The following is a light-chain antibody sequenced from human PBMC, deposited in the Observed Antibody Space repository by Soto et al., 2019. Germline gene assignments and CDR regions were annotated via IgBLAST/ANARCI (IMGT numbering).Light chain of an antibody. CDR3: TKYNSDPFT. Sequence: DIQMTQSPSSLSASGGYRVTITCRASQGISNYLAWYQQTPGKVPKLLIYAASILQSGVPSRFSASGSGTYLTLTISSLQTEDVATYYCTKYNSDPFTFALGTKVEVK. CDR2: AAS. CDR1: QGISNY. V-gene: IGKV1-27*01. J-gene: IGKJ3*01.